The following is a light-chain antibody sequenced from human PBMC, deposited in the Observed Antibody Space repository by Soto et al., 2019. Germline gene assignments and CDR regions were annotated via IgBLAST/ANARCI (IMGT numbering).Light chain of an antibody. J-gene: IGKJ4*01. CDR3: QQSFSPLLT. CDR2: AAS. V-gene: IGKV1-39*01. CDR1: QTISTY. Sequence: DIQMTQSPSSLSASVGDRVTITCRASQTISTYLSWFQQKPGKAPKVLIYAASTLQSGVPSRFSGSASGAEFPLTISNLQSEDFATYYCQQSFSPLLTFGGGTKVEIK.